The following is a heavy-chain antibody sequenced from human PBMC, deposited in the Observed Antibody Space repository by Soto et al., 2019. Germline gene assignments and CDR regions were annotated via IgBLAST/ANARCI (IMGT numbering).Heavy chain of an antibody. Sequence: GGSLRLSCAASGFTFSNAWMSWVRQTPGKGLEWVGRIKSKTDAETTDYAAPVKGRFTISRDDSKNALYLQMNSLETEDTAVYYCTTLYQGISNWGQGTLVTVSS. V-gene: IGHV3-15*01. CDR1: GFTFSNAW. CDR3: TTLYQGISN. CDR2: IKSKTDAETT. D-gene: IGHD1-20*01. J-gene: IGHJ4*02.